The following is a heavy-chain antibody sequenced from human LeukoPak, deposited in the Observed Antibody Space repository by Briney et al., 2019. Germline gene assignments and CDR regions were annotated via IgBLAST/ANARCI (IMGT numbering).Heavy chain of an antibody. J-gene: IGHJ4*02. CDR2: ISSSSSYI. V-gene: IGHV3-21*01. Sequence: GGSLRLSRAASGFTFSSYSMNWVRQAPGKGLEWVSSISSSSSYIYYADSVKGRFTISRDNAKNSLYLQMNSLRAEDTAVYYCARDLGSGWSSYYFDYWGQGTLVTVSS. CDR1: GFTFSSYS. CDR3: ARDLGSGWSSYYFDY. D-gene: IGHD6-19*01.